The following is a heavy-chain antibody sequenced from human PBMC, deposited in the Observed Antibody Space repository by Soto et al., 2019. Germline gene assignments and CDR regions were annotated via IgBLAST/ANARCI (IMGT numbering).Heavy chain of an antibody. Sequence: SETLSLTCTVSNDSIRSGTYYWAWIRQPPGRGLEWIGSLSYLGTTDYNPSLKSRVTISKDASKNQFSLKLTSMTAADTAVYYRATGRSDSGWYEKHFWGQGTLVTVSS. CDR1: NDSIRSGTYY. CDR2: LSYLGTT. V-gene: IGHV4-39*01. J-gene: IGHJ4*02. D-gene: IGHD6-13*01. CDR3: ATGRSDSGWYEKHF.